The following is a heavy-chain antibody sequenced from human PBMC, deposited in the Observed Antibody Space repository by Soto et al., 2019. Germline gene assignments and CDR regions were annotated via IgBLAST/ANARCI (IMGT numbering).Heavy chain of an antibody. CDR1: GFTFSYYG. Sequence: QVQLVESGGGVVQPGGSLRLSCAASGFTFSYYGFHWVRQAPGKGLEWVAGMHTGGDEKYYVDSVKGRFTVSRDDSRNMVYLAMSGLRAEDTAEYFCARDADTTGHYSHFDLWGRGAVVAVS. D-gene: IGHD3-9*01. J-gene: IGHJ4*02. V-gene: IGHV3-33*08. CDR2: MHTGGDEK. CDR3: ARDADTTGHYSHFDL.